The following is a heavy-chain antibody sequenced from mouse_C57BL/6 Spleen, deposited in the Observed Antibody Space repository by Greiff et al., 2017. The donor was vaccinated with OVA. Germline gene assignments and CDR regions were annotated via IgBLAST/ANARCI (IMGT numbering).Heavy chain of an antibody. V-gene: IGHV1-19*01. J-gene: IGHJ2*01. CDR1: GYTFTDYY. CDR3: AKDYDYNDGFDY. Sequence: EVKLMESGPVLVKPGASVKMSCKASGYTFTDYYMNWVKQSHGKSLEWIGVINPYNGGTSYNQKFKGKATLTVDKSSSTAYMELNSLTSEDSAVYYCAKDYDYNDGFDYWGQGTTLTVSS. CDR2: INPYNGGT. D-gene: IGHD2-4*01.